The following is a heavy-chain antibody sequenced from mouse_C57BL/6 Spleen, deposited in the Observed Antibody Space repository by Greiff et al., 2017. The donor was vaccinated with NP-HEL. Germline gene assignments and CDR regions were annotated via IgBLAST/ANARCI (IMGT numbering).Heavy chain of an antibody. J-gene: IGHJ1*03. CDR3: ASSYGTTWYFDV. V-gene: IGHV1-61*01. D-gene: IGHD1-1*01. CDR1: GYTFTSYW. Sequence: VQLQQPGAELVRPGSSVKLSCKASGYTFTSYWMDWVKQRPGQGLEWIGNIYPSDSETHYNQKFKDKATLTVDKSSSTAYMQLSSLTSEDSAVYYCASSYGTTWYFDVWGTGTTVTVSS. CDR2: IYPSDSET.